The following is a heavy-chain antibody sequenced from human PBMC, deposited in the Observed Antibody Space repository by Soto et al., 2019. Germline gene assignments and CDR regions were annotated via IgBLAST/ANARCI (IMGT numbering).Heavy chain of an antibody. Sequence: EASVKVSCKASGYTFTSYGISWVRQAPGQGLEWMGWISAYNGNTNYAQKLQGRVTMTTDTSTSTAYMELRSLRSDDTAVYYCARIVASRYYYYYYMDVWGKGTTVTVSS. D-gene: IGHD5-12*01. J-gene: IGHJ6*03. V-gene: IGHV1-18*01. CDR1: GYTFTSYG. CDR3: ARIVASRYYYYYYMDV. CDR2: ISAYNGNT.